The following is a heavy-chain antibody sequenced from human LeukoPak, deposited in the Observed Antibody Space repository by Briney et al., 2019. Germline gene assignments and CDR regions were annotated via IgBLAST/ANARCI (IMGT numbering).Heavy chain of an antibody. Sequence: GGSLRLSCAASGSTFSRYWMSWVRQTPEKGLEWVATIKQDGSEKNYVDSVKGRFTISRDNAKNSLYLQMNSLRAEDTAVYYCASAAGWELGYWGQGTLVTVSS. D-gene: IGHD3-10*01. CDR1: GSTFSRYW. CDR3: ASAAGWELGY. V-gene: IGHV3-7*01. CDR2: IKQDGSEK. J-gene: IGHJ4*02.